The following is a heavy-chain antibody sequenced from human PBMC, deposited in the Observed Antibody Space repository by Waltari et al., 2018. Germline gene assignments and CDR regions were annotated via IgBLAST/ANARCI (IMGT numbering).Heavy chain of an antibody. CDR1: GYTFTSYD. V-gene: IGHV1-8*01. CDR3: ARGYRVRGYSYGPFGY. D-gene: IGHD5-18*01. CDR2: MNPNSGNT. Sequence: QVQLVQSGAEVKKPGASVTVSCQDSGYTFTSYDNNWVRQATAPGLEWMGWMNPNSGNTGYAQKFQGRVTMTRNTSISTAYMELSSLRSDDTAVYYCARGYRVRGYSYGPFGYWGQGTLVTVSS. J-gene: IGHJ4*02.